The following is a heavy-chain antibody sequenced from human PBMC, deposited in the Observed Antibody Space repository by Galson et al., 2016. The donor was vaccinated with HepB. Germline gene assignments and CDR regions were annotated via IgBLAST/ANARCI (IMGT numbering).Heavy chain of an antibody. CDR2: IGPTGSNK. J-gene: IGHJ4*02. CDR1: GFTFSSYS. D-gene: IGHD4-11*01. Sequence: SLRLSCAASGFTFSSYSMNWVRQAPGKGLEWVSSIGPTGSNKHSADSVKGRIAISRDNAKNSMYLQLNSLRDEDTAVYYCTRGGLQYYFDCWGQGALVTVSS. CDR3: TRGGLQYYFDC. V-gene: IGHV3-21*06.